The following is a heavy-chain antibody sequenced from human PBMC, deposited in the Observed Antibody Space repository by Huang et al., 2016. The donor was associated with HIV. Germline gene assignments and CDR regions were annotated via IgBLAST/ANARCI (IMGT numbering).Heavy chain of an antibody. D-gene: IGHD6-19*01. CDR1: GFTFGAYG. CDR3: STVGGGIDYIGYTSAYYATGGY. Sequence: EVQLVESGGTLIQPGRSLRLSCTASGFTFGAYGMSWVRQAPGKWLEWGGCISSKAHGGTTEYAASVKGRFIVSRDDSKNIAYLRMSSLKTEDTAVYYCSTVGGGIDYIGYTSAYYATGGYWGQGTLVTVSS. J-gene: IGHJ4*02. V-gene: IGHV3-49*04. CDR2: ISSKAHGGTT.